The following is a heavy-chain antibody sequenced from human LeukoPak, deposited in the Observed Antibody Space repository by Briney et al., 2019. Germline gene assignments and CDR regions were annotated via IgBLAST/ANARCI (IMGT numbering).Heavy chain of an antibody. V-gene: IGHV4-4*07. D-gene: IGHD6-13*01. J-gene: IGHJ4*02. Sequence: SETLSLTCTVSGGSISSYYWSWIRQPAGKGLEWIGRIFTSGGTNYNPSLKSRVTMSVDTSKNQFSLKLTSVNAADTAVYYCAREFNSSTWRPLDYWGQGSLVTVSS. CDR3: AREFNSSTWRPLDY. CDR1: GGSISSYY. CDR2: IFTSGGT.